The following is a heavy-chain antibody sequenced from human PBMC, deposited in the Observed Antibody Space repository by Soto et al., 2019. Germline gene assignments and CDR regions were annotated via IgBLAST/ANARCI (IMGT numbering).Heavy chain of an antibody. CDR3: ARVILRYFDWFGMDV. Sequence: GGSLRLSCAASGFTFSSYSMNWVRQAPGKGLEWVSSISSSSSYIYYADSVKGRFTISRDNAKNSLYLQMNSLRAEDTAVYYCARVILRYFDWFGMDVWGKGTTVTVSS. J-gene: IGHJ6*04. D-gene: IGHD3-9*01. CDR1: GFTFSSYS. CDR2: ISSSSSYI. V-gene: IGHV3-21*01.